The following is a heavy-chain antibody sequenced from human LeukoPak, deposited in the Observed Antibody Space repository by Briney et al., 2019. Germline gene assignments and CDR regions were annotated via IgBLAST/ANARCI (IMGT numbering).Heavy chain of an antibody. J-gene: IGHJ3*02. Sequence: SETLSLTCAVYGGSFSAHYWSWIRQPPGQGLEWIGEINHSGSTNYNPSLKSRVNISVDTSKNQFSLKLSSVTAADTAVYYCARVSRLWWARDIWGQGTMVTVSS. CDR3: ARVSRLWWARDI. CDR1: GGSFSAHY. D-gene: IGHD2-21*01. CDR2: INHSGST. V-gene: IGHV4-34*01.